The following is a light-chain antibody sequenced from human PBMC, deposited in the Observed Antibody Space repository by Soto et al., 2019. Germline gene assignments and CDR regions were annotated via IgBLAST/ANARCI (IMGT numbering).Light chain of an antibody. CDR3: QQYNVWPLT. CDR1: QSVSSN. V-gene: IGKV3-15*01. CDR2: VAS. J-gene: IGKJ4*01. Sequence: EIVMTQSPATLSVSPGERATLSCRASQSVSSNLAWYQQKPGPTPKLLIYVASTRAAGIPARFSGSGSGTEFTLTISSLQSEDVAVYYCQQYNVWPLTFGGGTKVEFK.